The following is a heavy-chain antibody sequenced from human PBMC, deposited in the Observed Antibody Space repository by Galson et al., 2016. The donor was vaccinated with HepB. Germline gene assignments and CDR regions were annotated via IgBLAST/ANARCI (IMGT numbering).Heavy chain of an antibody. Sequence: TLSLTCAVSGTSITSAAYYWSWIRQHPGRGLEWIAYIHHTGTSQHNPSLKSRITISLDTSKNQFSLKLISLNVADTALYYCARTSRAYNSNAFDLWGQGTLVTVSS. V-gene: IGHV4-31*11. CDR1: GTSITSAAYY. D-gene: IGHD5-24*01. CDR2: IHHTGTS. CDR3: ARTSRAYNSNAFDL. J-gene: IGHJ3*01.